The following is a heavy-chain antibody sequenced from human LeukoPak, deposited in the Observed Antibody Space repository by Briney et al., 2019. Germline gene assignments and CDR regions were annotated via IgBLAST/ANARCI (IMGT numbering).Heavy chain of an antibody. CDR3: ARGQFEPAAITGYYYYYYMDV. CDR1: GYTFTSYD. V-gene: IGHV1-8*01. Sequence: ASVKVSCKASGYTFTSYDINWVRRATGQGLEWMGWMNPNSGNTGYAQKFQGRVTMTRNTSISTAYMELSSLRSEDTAVYYCARGQFEPAAITGYYYYYYMDVWGKGTTVTVSS. CDR2: MNPNSGNT. J-gene: IGHJ6*03. D-gene: IGHD2-2*02.